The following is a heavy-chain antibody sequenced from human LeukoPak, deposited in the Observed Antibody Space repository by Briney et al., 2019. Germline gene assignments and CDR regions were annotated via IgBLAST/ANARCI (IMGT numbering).Heavy chain of an antibody. V-gene: IGHV1-2*06. J-gene: IGHJ4*02. CDR1: GYSFNAFD. CDR2: INPNSGAT. CDR3: ARDGSHWSSFHY. D-gene: IGHD6-19*01. Sequence: ASVKVSCKASGYSFNAFDIHWVRQAPGQGLEWVGRINPNSGATDYAQKFRAGVTLTRDTTTNTVYMELSSLRPDDTAVYYCARDGSHWSSFHYWGQGTLVIVSS.